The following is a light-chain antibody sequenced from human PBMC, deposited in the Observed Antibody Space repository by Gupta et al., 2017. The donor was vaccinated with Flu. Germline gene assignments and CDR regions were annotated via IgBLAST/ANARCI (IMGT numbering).Light chain of an antibody. CDR2: WAS. V-gene: IGKV4-1*01. Sequence: SLGERATIKGLSGQTNVHNSNNKNYLAWYQLKPGQPPKLLITWASSRESGVPDRFSGSGSVTYFTLTISNLQAEDVAVYYCQQYYDTPYTFGQGTKLEIK. CDR3: QQYYDTPYT. CDR1: QTNVHNSNNKNY. J-gene: IGKJ2*01.